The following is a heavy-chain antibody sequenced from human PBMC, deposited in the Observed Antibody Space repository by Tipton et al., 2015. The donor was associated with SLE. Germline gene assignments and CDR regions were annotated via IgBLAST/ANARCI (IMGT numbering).Heavy chain of an antibody. J-gene: IGHJ4*02. V-gene: IGHV4-61*09. Sequence: TLSLTCTVSGGSFSSGSFHWSWIRHPAGKGLGWIGQMFSSGTTNYNPSLNSRVTVSVDTSKSQFSLKLTSVSAAGTAGYYCAKRRGASGLFDAWGQGILVTVSS. CDR1: GGSFSSGSFH. CDR3: AKRRGASGLFDA. CDR2: MFSSGTT. D-gene: IGHD1-1*01.